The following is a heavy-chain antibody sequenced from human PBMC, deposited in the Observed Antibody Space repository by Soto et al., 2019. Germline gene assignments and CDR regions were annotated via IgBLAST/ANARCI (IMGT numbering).Heavy chain of an antibody. CDR3: ATGGYCSSTSCYNFFDY. CDR2: IYPGDSDT. V-gene: IGHV5-51*01. CDR1: GYSFTTYW. Sequence: GESVKISFKGSGYSFTTYWIGWVRQMPGKGLEWMGIIYPGDSDTRYSPSFQGQVTISADKSISTAYLQWSSLKASDTAMYYCATGGYCSSTSCYNFFDYWGQGTLVTVSS. J-gene: IGHJ4*02. D-gene: IGHD2-2*02.